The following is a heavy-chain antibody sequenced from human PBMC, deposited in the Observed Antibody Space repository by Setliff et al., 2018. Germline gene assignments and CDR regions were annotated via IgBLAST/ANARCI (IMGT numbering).Heavy chain of an antibody. V-gene: IGHV1-46*01. CDR1: GYTFTSHY. Sequence: GASVKVSCKASGYTFTSHYMHWVRQAPGLGLEWMGTINPSSGRTSYEQKFQVRVTMTRDTSTSTAYMELRSLRSDDTPVYYCARGDYDILTGYAQDDALGADAFDSWGKGTMVTVSS. D-gene: IGHD3-9*01. J-gene: IGHJ3*02. CDR3: ARGDYDILTGYAQDDALGADAFDS. CDR2: INPSSGRT.